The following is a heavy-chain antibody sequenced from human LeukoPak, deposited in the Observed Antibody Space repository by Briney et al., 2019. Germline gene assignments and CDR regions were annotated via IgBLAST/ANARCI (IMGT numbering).Heavy chain of an antibody. CDR1: GGSISSSNW. J-gene: IGHJ4*02. D-gene: IGHD3-22*01. Sequence: SGTLSLTCAVSGGSISSSNWWSWVRQPPGKGLEWIGEIYHSGSTNYNPSLKSRVTISVDKSKNQFSLKLSSVTAADTAVYYCARSYDSSGYGFDYWGQGTLVTVSS. CDR3: ARSYDSSGYGFDY. V-gene: IGHV4-4*02. CDR2: IYHSGST.